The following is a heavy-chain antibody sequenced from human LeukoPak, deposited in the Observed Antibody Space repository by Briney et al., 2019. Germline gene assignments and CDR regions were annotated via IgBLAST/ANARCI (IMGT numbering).Heavy chain of an antibody. CDR1: GYTFTSYY. V-gene: IGHV1-46*01. D-gene: IGHD3-3*01. CDR2: INPSGGST. CDR3: ARGPHKRTYDRDNWFDP. J-gene: IGHJ5*02. Sequence: ASVKVSCKASGYTFTSYYIHWVRQAPGQGLEWMGLINPSGGSTNYAQKFQGRVTMTRDMSTSTVYMELSSLRSEDTAVYYCARGPHKRTYDRDNWFDPWGQGTLVTVSS.